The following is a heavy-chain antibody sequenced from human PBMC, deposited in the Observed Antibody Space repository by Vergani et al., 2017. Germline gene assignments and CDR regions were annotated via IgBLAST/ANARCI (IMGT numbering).Heavy chain of an antibody. CDR2: INHSGST. CDR1: GGSFSGYY. CDR3: ARGKGVVQLWYPSWYFDL. J-gene: IGHJ2*01. V-gene: IGHV4-34*01. Sequence: QVQLHQWGAGLLKPSETLSLTCAVYGGSFSGYYWSWIRQPPGKGLEWIGEINHSGSTNYNPSLKSRVTISVDTSKNQFSLKLSSVTAADTAVYYCARGKGVVQLWYPSWYFDLWGRGTLVTVSS. D-gene: IGHD5-18*01.